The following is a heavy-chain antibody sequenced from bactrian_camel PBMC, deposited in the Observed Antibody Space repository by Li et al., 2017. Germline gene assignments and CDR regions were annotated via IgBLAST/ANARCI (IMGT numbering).Heavy chain of an antibody. CDR3: ATVVDHGGSWRY. Sequence: HVQLVESGGGLVQPGGSLRLSCAASGFTFSNYWMYWVRQAPGKGLERVSTINSGGGTTYYADSVKGRFTISRDNANIMVYLQMNSLKSEDTALYYCATVVDHGGSWRYWGQGTQVTVS. CDR1: GFTFSNYW. D-gene: IGHD6*01. CDR2: INSGGGTT. J-gene: IGHJ4*01. V-gene: IGHV3S1*01.